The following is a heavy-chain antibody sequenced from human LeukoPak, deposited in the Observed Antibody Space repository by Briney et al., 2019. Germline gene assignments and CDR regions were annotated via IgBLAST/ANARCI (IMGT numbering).Heavy chain of an antibody. CDR3: ATPYSSSWYAAEYFQH. D-gene: IGHD6-13*01. CDR1: GYTLTELS. J-gene: IGHJ1*01. V-gene: IGHV1-24*01. Sequence: ASVKVSCKVSGYTLTELSMHWVRQAPGKGLEWMGGFDPEDGETIYAQKFQGRVTTTEDTSTDTAYMELSSLRSEDTAVYYCATPYSSSWYAAEYFQHWGQGTLVTVSS. CDR2: FDPEDGET.